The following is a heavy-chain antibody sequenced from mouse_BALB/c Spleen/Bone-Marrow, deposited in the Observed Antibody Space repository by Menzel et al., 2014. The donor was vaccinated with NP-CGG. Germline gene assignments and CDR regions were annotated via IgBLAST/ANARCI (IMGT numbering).Heavy chain of an antibody. Sequence: QVQLQQSGAELVRPGASVKLSCKASGYTFTSYWMNWVKQRPEQGLEWIGRIDPYDSETHYNQKFKDKAILTLDKSSSTAYMQLSSLTSEDAAVYCGAREGYGYAMDYWGQGTSVTVSS. J-gene: IGHJ4*01. V-gene: IGHV1-52*01. CDR3: AREGYGYAMDY. CDR1: GYTFTSYW. D-gene: IGHD3-1*01. CDR2: IDPYDSET.